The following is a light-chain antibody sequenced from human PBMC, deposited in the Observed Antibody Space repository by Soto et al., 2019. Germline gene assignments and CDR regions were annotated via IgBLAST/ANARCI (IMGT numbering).Light chain of an antibody. J-gene: IGKJ4*01. CDR2: GAS. V-gene: IGKV3-15*01. CDR3: QQYNDWPPLT. Sequence: ELEMTQSPATLSVSPGERATLSCRASQSVSSNLAWYQQKPGQTPRLLVYGASTRATGDPVRFSGSGSGTEFNLTISSLQSEDFAVYYCQQYNDWPPLTFGGGTKVEIK. CDR1: QSVSSN.